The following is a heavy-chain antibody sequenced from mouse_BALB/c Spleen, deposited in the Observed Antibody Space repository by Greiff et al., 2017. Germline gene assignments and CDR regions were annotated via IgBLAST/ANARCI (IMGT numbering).Heavy chain of an antibody. J-gene: IGHJ3*01. Sequence: EVKLMESGGGLVKPGGSLKLSCAASGFTFSDYYMYWVRQTPEKRLEWVATISDGGSYTYYPDSVKGRFTISRDNAKNNLYLQMSSLKSEDTAMYYCARGGDWFADWGQGTLVTVSA. CDR1: GFTFSDYY. CDR3: ARGGDWFAD. CDR2: ISDGGSYT. V-gene: IGHV5-4*02.